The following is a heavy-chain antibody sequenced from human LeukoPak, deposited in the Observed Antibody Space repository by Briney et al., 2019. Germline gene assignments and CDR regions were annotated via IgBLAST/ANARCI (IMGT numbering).Heavy chain of an antibody. CDR3: ALWFGEPYYFDY. CDR2: IYWDDDK. Sequence: SGPTLVKPTQTPTLTCTFSGFSLSTSGVGVGWIRQPPGKALEWLALIYWDDDKRYSPSLKSRLTITKDTSKNQVVLTMTNMDPVDTATYYCALWFGEPYYFDYWGQGTLVTVSS. D-gene: IGHD3-10*01. CDR1: GFSLSTSGVG. V-gene: IGHV2-5*02. J-gene: IGHJ4*02.